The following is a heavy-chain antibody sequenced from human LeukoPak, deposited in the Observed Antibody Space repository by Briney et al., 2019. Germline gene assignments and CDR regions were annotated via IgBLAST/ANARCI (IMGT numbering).Heavy chain of an antibody. Sequence: PGGSLRLSCAASGFTFSSYAMSWVRQAPGKGLEWVSAISSSGGSTYYADSVKGRFTISRDNSKNTLYLQMNSLRAEDTAVYYCAKGGLRYFDWLLSVLDYWGQGTLVTVSS. V-gene: IGHV3-23*01. D-gene: IGHD3-9*01. J-gene: IGHJ4*02. CDR1: GFTFSSYA. CDR2: ISSSGGST. CDR3: AKGGLRYFDWLLSVLDY.